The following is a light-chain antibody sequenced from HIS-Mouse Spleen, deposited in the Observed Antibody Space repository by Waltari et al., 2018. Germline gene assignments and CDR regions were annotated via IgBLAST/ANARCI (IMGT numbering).Light chain of an antibody. V-gene: IGLV1-47*01. Sequence: QSVLTQPPSASGPPGQRGTISCSGSSPNIGRHYVSWYQQPPGPAPKPLIDRNKQRPSGGPDRFSGSKSGTSASLAISGLRSEDEADYYCAAWDDSLSGPYVVFGGGTKLTVL. CDR1: SPNIGRHY. J-gene: IGLJ2*01. CDR3: AAWDDSLSGPYVV. CDR2: RNK.